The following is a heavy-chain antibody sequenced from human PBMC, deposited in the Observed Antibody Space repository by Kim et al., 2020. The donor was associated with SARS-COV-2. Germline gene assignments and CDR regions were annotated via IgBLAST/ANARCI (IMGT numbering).Heavy chain of an antibody. CDR2: IYYSGST. CDR3: AREQVYYGDYELRYFYYYDMDV. V-gene: IGHV4-59*13. CDR1: GGSISSYY. D-gene: IGHD4-17*01. Sequence: SETLSLTCTVSGGSISSYYWSWIRQPPGKGLEWIGYIYYSGSTNYNPSLKSRVTISVDTTKNQFSLKLSAVTAADTAVYDCAREQVYYGDYELRYFYYYDMDVWGQGTTVTVSS. J-gene: IGHJ6*02.